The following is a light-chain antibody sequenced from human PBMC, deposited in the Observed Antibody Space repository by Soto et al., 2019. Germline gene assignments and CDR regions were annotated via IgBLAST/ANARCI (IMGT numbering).Light chain of an antibody. V-gene: IGKV3-15*01. CDR3: QHSSILLGT. Sequence: IVMPRSSATLSEAPGEKATLSCRASQSVSSNLDWYQQKPGQAPRRLIDGASTRATGIPPRFSGSGSGTEFILTISSLQSEDFAVDCCQHSSILLGTFGGGTKVDI. J-gene: IGKJ4*01. CDR2: GAS. CDR1: QSVSSN.